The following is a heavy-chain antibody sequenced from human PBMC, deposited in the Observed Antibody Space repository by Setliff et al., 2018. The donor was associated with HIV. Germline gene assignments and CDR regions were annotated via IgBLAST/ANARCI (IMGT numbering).Heavy chain of an antibody. D-gene: IGHD3-16*01. Sequence: ASVKVSCKSSGGTLSSYITTWVRQAPGQGLEWIGGIIPIFDTTNHGHAFRDRVTITAEESTGTAYLELRSLRSEDTAMYFCARGRPRGTIQTSLTAAFHLWGQGTMVTVSS. CDR3: ARGRPRGTIQTSLTAAFHL. V-gene: IGHV1-69*13. J-gene: IGHJ3*01. CDR2: IIPIFDTT. CDR1: GGTLSSYI.